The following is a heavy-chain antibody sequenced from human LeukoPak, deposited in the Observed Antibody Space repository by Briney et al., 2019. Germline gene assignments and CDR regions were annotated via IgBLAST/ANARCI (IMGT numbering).Heavy chain of an antibody. CDR1: GGSFSGYY. CDR2: INHSGST. J-gene: IGHJ4*02. CDR3: ARGGGSYYLDY. V-gene: IGHV4-34*01. Sequence: NPSETLSLTCAVYGGSFSGYYWSWIRQPPGKGLEWIGEINHSGSTNYNPSLKSRVTISVDTSKNQFSLKLSSVTAADTAVYYCARGGGSYYLDYWGQGTLVTVSS. D-gene: IGHD1-26*01.